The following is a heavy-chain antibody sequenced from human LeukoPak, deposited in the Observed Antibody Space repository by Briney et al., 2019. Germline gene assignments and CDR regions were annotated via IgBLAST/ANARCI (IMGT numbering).Heavy chain of an antibody. CDR2: IYTSGST. CDR3: ARWNTAMVDYFDY. J-gene: IGHJ4*02. CDR1: GGSISSGSYY. V-gene: IGHV4-61*02. D-gene: IGHD5-18*01. Sequence: SETLSLTCTVSGGSISSGSYYWSWIRQPAGKGLEWIGRIYTSGSTNYNPSLKRRVTISVDTSKNQFSLKLSSVTAADTAVYYCARWNTAMVDYFDYWGQGTLVTVSS.